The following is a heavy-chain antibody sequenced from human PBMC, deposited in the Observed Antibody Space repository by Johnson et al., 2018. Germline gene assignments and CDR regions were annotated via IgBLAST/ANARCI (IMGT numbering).Heavy chain of an antibody. V-gene: IGHV3-23*04. CDR2: ISGGSENT. D-gene: IGHD2-21*01. CDR1: GFTFANHA. Sequence: VQLVESGGGLVQPGGSLRLSCAASGFTFANHAMSWVRQAPGKGLEWVAIISGGSENTYYAAPVKGRITGSRDNSKNTLYLQMNNLGAEDTAIYYCARDRSLPPHLVVLIYAFDLWGQGTMVTVSS. CDR3: ARDRSLPPHLVVLIYAFDL. J-gene: IGHJ3*01.